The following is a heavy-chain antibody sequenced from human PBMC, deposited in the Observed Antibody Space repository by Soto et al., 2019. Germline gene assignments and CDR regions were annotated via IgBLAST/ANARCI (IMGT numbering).Heavy chain of an antibody. D-gene: IGHD6-6*01. V-gene: IGHV1-18*01. J-gene: IGHJ4*02. CDR1: GYTFTSYG. CDR2: ISAYNGNT. Sequence: QVQLVQSGAEVKKPGASVKVSCKASGYTFTSYGISWVRQAPGQGLEWMGWISAYNGNTNYAQKLQGRVTMTTDTSTSTAYTELRSLRSDDTAVYYCARVPHIRGQLAPFDYWGQGTLVTVSS. CDR3: ARVPHIRGQLAPFDY.